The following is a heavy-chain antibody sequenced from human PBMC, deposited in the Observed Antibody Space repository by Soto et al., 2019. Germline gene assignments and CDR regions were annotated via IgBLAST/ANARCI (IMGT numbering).Heavy chain of an antibody. CDR3: ARGRYGDY. D-gene: IGHD1-1*01. J-gene: IGHJ4*02. Sequence: QVHLVQSGAEVKKPGASVKVSCKGSGYAFTTYGITWVRQAPGQGLEWMGWISAHNGNTNYAQKLKGRATVTRDTSASTAYMELRRLISADTAVDYCARGRYGDYWGQGALVPVSS. V-gene: IGHV1-18*01. CDR2: ISAHNGNT. CDR1: GYAFTTYG.